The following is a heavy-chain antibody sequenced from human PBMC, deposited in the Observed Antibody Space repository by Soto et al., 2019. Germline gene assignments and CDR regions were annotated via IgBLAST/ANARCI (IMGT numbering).Heavy chain of an antibody. CDR1: GYSFTSYW. CDR2: IYPGDSDT. D-gene: IGHD2-2*01. Sequence: RGESLKISCKGSGYSFTSYWIGWVRQMPGKGLEWMGIIYPGDSDTRYSPSFQGQVTISADKSISTAYLQWSSLKASDTAMYYCARHGESSTSRSGYGMDVWGQGTTVTVSS. V-gene: IGHV5-51*01. J-gene: IGHJ6*02. CDR3: ARHGESSTSRSGYGMDV.